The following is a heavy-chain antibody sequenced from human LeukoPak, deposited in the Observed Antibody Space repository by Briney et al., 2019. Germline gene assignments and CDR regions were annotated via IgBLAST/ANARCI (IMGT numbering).Heavy chain of an antibody. CDR1: GFTFSSYE. CDR3: ARIKGIAAAGSMDV. CDR2: ISSSGSTI. D-gene: IGHD6-13*01. J-gene: IGHJ6*03. Sequence: GGSLRLSCAASGFTFSSYEMNWVRQAPGKGLEWVSYISSSGSTIYYADSVKGRFTISRDNAKNSLYLQMNSLRAEDTAVYYCARIKGIAAAGSMDVWGKGTTVTISS. V-gene: IGHV3-48*03.